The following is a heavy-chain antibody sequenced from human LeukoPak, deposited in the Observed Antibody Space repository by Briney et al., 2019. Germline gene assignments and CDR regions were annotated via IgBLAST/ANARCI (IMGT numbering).Heavy chain of an antibody. V-gene: IGHV3-21*01. CDR2: ISSSSSYI. CDR3: ARDLGTTVTTYLDY. J-gene: IGHJ4*02. D-gene: IGHD4-17*01. CDR1: GFTFSSYS. Sequence: GGSLRLSCAASGFTFSSYSMNWVRQAPGKGLEWVSSISSSSSYIYYADSVKGRFTIPRDNAKNSLYLQMNSLRAEDTAVYYCARDLGTTVTTYLDYWGQGTLVTVSS.